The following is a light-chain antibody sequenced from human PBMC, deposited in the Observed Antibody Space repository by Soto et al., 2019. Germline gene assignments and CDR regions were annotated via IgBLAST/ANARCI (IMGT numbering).Light chain of an antibody. V-gene: IGLV3-25*03. J-gene: IGLJ2*01. CDR3: QSADSSGTYQGV. CDR2: KDS. CDR1: ALPKQY. Sequence: SYELTQPPSVSVSPGQTARITCSGDALPKQYAYWYQQKPGQAPVLVMFKDSERPSGIPERFSGSSSGTTVTLTISGVQAEDEADYYCQSADSSGTYQGVFGGGTKLTVL.